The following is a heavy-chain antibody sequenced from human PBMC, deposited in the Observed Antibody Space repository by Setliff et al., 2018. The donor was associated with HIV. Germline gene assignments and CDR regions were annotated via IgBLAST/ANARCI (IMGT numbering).Heavy chain of an antibody. CDR1: GGSINSYY. V-gene: IGHV4-4*08. CDR2: KHTSGST. CDR3: ARGARLLAGYSDRWDYYYMAV. Sequence: PSETLSLTCSVSGGSINSYYWNWVRQPPGKGLEWIAYKHTSGSTNYNPSLKSRVIISVDTSKNQFSLKVNSVTAADTAVYYCARGARLLAGYSDRWDYYYMAVWGKGTTVTVSS. J-gene: IGHJ6*03. D-gene: IGHD6-13*01.